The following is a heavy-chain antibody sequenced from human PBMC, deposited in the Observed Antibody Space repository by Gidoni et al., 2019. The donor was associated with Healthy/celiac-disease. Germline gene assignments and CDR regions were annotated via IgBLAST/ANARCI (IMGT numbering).Heavy chain of an antibody. Sequence: EVQLLESGGGLVLLGGSLRLSCAASGFPFSSYAMSWVRQAPGKGLEWVSAISGSGGSTYYADSVKGRFTISRDNSKNTLYLQMNSLRAEDTAVYYCAKVYSSSWYGGDYWGQGTLVTVSS. V-gene: IGHV3-23*01. CDR2: ISGSGGST. D-gene: IGHD6-13*01. CDR1: GFPFSSYA. J-gene: IGHJ4*02. CDR3: AKVYSSSWYGGDY.